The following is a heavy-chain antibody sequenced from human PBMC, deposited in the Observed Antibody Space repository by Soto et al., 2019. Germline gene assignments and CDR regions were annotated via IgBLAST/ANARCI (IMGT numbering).Heavy chain of an antibody. CDR3: ARDRTDRITGTTSYFDY. Sequence: SETLSLTCTVSGGSIISGGYYWSWIRQHPGKGLEWIGYIYYSGSTYYNPSLKSRVTISVDTSKNQFSLKLSSVTAADTAVYYCARDRTDRITGTTSYFDYWGQGTLVTVSS. J-gene: IGHJ4*02. CDR1: GGSIISGGYY. V-gene: IGHV4-31*03. CDR2: IYYSGST. D-gene: IGHD1-20*01.